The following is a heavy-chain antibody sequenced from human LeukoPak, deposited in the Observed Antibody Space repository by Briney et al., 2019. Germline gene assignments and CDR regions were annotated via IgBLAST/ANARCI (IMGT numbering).Heavy chain of an antibody. CDR3: ARVVGQQLVLDY. V-gene: IGHV4-30-2*01. CDR1: GGSISSGGYY. D-gene: IGHD6-13*01. J-gene: IGHJ4*02. CDR2: IYHSGST. Sequence: PSQTLSLTCTVSGGSISSGGYYWSSIRQQPGKGLEWIGYIYHSGSTYYHPSLKSRVTISVDRSNNQFSLKLSAVTAADTAVYYCARVVGQQLVLDYWGQGTLVTVSS.